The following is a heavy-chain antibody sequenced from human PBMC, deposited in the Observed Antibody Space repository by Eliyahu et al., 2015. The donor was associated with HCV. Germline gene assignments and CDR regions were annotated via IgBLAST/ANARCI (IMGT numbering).Heavy chain of an antibody. Sequence: QVQLQESGPGLVKPSETLSLTCTVSGYSISXGYYWGWIRQPPGKGLEWIGSIYHSGSTYYNPSLKSRVTISVDTSKNQFSVKLSSVTAADTAVYYCANTPYYYDSGGYPHWGQGTQVTVSS. D-gene: IGHD3-22*01. CDR2: IYHSGST. J-gene: IGHJ4*02. V-gene: IGHV4-38-2*02. CDR1: GYSISXGYY. CDR3: ANTPYYYDSGGYPH.